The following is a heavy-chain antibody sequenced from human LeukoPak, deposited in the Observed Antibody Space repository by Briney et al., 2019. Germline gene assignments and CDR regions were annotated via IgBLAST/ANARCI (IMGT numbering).Heavy chain of an antibody. CDR1: GGSISSYY. V-gene: IGHV4-59*08. CDR2: IYYSGST. CDR3: ARNSYSGSYYAWFDP. J-gene: IGHJ5*02. D-gene: IGHD1-26*01. Sequence: ASETLSLTCTVSGGSISSYYWSWIRQPPGKGLEWIGYIYYSGSTNYNPSLKSRVTISVDTSKNKFSLKLSSVTAADTAVYYCARNSYSGSYYAWFDPGGQGTLVTVS.